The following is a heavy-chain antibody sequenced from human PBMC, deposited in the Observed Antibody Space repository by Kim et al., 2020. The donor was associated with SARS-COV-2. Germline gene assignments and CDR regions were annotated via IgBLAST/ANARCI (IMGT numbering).Heavy chain of an antibody. V-gene: IGHV3-7*03. CDR2: VKQDVSEK. CDR3: ARIQRAGTTDWFDP. CDR1: GFTFSNYW. D-gene: IGHD1-7*01. J-gene: IGHJ5*02. Sequence: GGSLRLSCVASGFTFSNYWMTWFRQAPGKGLEWVANVKQDVSEKHYVDSVKGRFTISRDNAKKSLFLQMNSLRAEDTAVYYCARIQRAGTTDWFDPWGQGTLVTVSS.